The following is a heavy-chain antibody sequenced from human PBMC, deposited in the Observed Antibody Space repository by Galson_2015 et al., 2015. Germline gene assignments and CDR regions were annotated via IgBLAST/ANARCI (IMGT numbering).Heavy chain of an antibody. CDR2: ISGSGGTT. V-gene: IGHV3-23*01. CDR1: GLTFSSYA. J-gene: IGHJ4*02. Sequence: SLRLSCAASGLTFSSYAMNWVRQAPGKGLEWVSVISGSGGTTHYADSVKGRFTISRDNSKNTLYLQMNSLRAEDTAVYYCAKDVNWGWFDYWGQGTLVTVSS. D-gene: IGHD7-27*01. CDR3: AKDVNWGWFDY.